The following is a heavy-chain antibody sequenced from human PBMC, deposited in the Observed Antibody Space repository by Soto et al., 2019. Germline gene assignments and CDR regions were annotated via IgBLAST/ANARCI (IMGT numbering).Heavy chain of an antibody. CDR1: GFTFNSYG. Sequence: EMQVLEAGGGLVQPGGSLRLSCAASGFTFNSYGMNWVRQAPGKGLEWVSGIRSDGDTTYNADSVKGRFTVSRDTSKNTVDLQMNSLRAEDTAVYYCAKGKGVGATPDGANCWGQGTLVTVSS. CDR2: IRSDGDTT. CDR3: AKGKGVGATPDGANC. D-gene: IGHD1-26*01. J-gene: IGHJ4*02. V-gene: IGHV3-23*01.